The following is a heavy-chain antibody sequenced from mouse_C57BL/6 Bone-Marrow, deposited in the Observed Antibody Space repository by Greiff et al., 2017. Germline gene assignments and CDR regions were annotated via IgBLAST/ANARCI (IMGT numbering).Heavy chain of an antibody. J-gene: IGHJ2*01. CDR1: GYTFTSYG. CDR2: IYPRSGNT. Sequence: QVQLQQSGAELARPGASVKLSCKASGYTFTSYGISWVKQRTGQGLEWIGEIYPRSGNTYYNEKFKGKATLTADKSSSTAYMELRSLTSEDSAVXFCARLYYGSYYCDYWGQGTTRTVSS. V-gene: IGHV1-81*01. D-gene: IGHD2-1*01. CDR3: ARLYYGSYYCDY.